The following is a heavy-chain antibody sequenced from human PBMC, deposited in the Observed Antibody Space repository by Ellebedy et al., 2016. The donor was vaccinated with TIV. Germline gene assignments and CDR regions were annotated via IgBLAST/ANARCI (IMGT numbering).Heavy chain of an antibody. V-gene: IGHV5-51*01. D-gene: IGHD3-10*01. Sequence: KVSXXGSGYSFTSYWIGWVRQMPGKGLEWMGIIYPGDSDTRYSPSFQGQVTISADKSISTAYLQWSSLKASDTAMYYCASSVGSGSSRYYYYGMDVWGQGTTVTVSS. CDR2: IYPGDSDT. CDR3: ASSVGSGSSRYYYYGMDV. J-gene: IGHJ6*02. CDR1: GYSFTSYW.